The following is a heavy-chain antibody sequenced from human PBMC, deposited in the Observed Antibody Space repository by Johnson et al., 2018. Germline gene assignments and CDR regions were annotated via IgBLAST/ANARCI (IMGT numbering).Heavy chain of an antibody. CDR1: GGTLSSYA. J-gene: IGHJ3*02. CDR2: IIPMFDTT. V-gene: IGHV1-69*01. CDR3: AGDGQAFDI. Sequence: VQLLETGAEVKKPGSSXKVSCKASGGTLSSYALNWVRQAPGQGLAWMGGIIPMFDTTKYAKKFPGRVTFTADESSTTAYMELSGLTPEDTAIYYCAGDGQAFDIWGQGTMVTVSA.